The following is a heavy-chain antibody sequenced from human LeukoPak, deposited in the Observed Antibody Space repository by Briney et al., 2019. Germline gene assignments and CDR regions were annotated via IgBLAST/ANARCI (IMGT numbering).Heavy chain of an antibody. V-gene: IGHV3-21*01. CDR3: ARCLPYGDFWFDY. CDR2: ISSSSSYI. J-gene: IGHJ4*02. CDR1: GFTFSSYS. Sequence: PGGSLRLSCAASGFTFSSYSMNWVRQAPGKGLEWVSSISSSSSYIYYADSVKGRFTISRDNSKNTLYLQMNSLRAEDTAVYYCARCLPYGDFWFDYWGQGTLVTVSS. D-gene: IGHD4-17*01.